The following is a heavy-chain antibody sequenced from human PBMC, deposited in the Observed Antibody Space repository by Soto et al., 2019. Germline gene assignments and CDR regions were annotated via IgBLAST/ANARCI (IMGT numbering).Heavy chain of an antibody. CDR1: GFTFSSYG. CDR2: ISYDGSNK. V-gene: IGHV3-30*18. Sequence: QVQLLESGGGVVQPGRSLRLSCAASGFTFSSYGMHWVRQAPGKGLEWVAVISYDGSNKYYADSVKGRFTISRDNSKNTLYLQMNSLRAEDTAVYYCAKDWGPYYYGSGSQGNWFDPWGQGTLVTVSS. J-gene: IGHJ5*02. CDR3: AKDWGPYYYGSGSQGNWFDP. D-gene: IGHD3-10*01.